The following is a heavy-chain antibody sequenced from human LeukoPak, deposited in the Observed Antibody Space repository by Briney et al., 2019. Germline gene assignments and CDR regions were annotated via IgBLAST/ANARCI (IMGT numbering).Heavy chain of an antibody. J-gene: IGHJ4*02. V-gene: IGHV7-4-1*02. D-gene: IGHD3-16*02. CDR2: INTNTGNP. CDR3: ARAYQRLGELSLPDY. Sequence: ASVRVSCKASGYTFSSYAMNWVRQAPGQGVEWMGWINTNTGNPTYTQGFPGRFVFSLDTSVSTAYLQISSLKAEDTAVYYCARAYQRLGELSLPDYWGQGTLVTVSS. CDR1: GYTFSSYA.